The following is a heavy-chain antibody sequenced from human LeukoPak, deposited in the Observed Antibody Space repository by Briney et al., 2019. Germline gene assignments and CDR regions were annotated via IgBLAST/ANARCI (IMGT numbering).Heavy chain of an antibody. V-gene: IGHV1-69*01. CDR1: GGTFSSYA. D-gene: IGHD6-13*01. CDR2: IIPIFGTA. Sequence: SVKVSCKASGGTFSSYAISWVRQAPGQGLEWMGGIIPIFGTANYAQKFQGGVTIAADESTSTAYMELSSLRSEDTAVYYCARGTAGNFADYWGQGTLVTVYS. CDR3: ARGTAGNFADY. J-gene: IGHJ4*02.